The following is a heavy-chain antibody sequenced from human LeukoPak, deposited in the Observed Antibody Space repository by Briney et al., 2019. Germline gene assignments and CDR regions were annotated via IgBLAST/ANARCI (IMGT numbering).Heavy chain of an antibody. CDR2: IYSSGNT. D-gene: IGHD5-24*01. V-gene: IGHV4-39*07. CDR1: GDSISSGRNY. CDR3: ARFKKPIGMATINRQGSQEISLGWYFDL. Sequence: SETLSLTCSVSGDSISSGRNYWGWIRQSPGKGLEWIASIYSSGNTHSNPSLKSRVSISVDTSKNQFSLKLSSVTAADTAVYYCARFKKPIGMATINRQGSQEISLGWYFDLWGRGTLVTVFS. J-gene: IGHJ2*01.